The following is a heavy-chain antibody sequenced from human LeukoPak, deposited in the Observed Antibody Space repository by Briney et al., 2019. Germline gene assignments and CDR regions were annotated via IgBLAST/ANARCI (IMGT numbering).Heavy chain of an antibody. Sequence: GGSLRLSCAASGFTFSTYAMTWVRQAPGKGLEWVSLISGTGGSTYYADSVKGRFTISRDNSKNTLYLQMNSLRAEDTAVYYCARVGQLGQSVLYYFDYWGQGTLVTVSS. CDR1: GFTFSTYA. D-gene: IGHD3-16*01. V-gene: IGHV3-23*01. CDR2: ISGTGGST. CDR3: ARVGQLGQSVLYYFDY. J-gene: IGHJ4*02.